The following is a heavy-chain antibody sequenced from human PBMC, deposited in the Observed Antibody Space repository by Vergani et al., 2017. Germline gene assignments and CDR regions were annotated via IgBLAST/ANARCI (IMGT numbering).Heavy chain of an antibody. CDR1: GYTFTDYY. CDR2: INPNSGGT. Sequence: QVQLVQSGAEVKRPGASVKVSCKASGYTFTDYYVHWVRQAPGQGLEWMGWINPNSGGTNYAQKFQGRVTMTRDTSISTAYMELSRLRYDDTAVYYCARGGSIAAPSYLYYFYMDVWGKGTSVTVSS. V-gene: IGHV1-2*02. J-gene: IGHJ6*03. D-gene: IGHD6-6*01. CDR3: ARGGSIAAPSYLYYFYMDV.